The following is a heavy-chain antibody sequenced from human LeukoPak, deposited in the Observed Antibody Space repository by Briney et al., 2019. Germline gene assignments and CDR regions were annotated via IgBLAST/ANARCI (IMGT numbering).Heavy chain of an antibody. V-gene: IGHV3-53*01. CDR1: GFIVSGDF. D-gene: IGHD3-22*01. Sequence: PGGSLRLSCAASGFIVSGDFMSWVRQAPGKGLEWVSVIYSDGSTYYADSVKGRFTISRDNSKNTLYLQMNSLRAEDTAVYYCAKDLNSTYNYDSSGYEDAFDIWGQGTMVTVSS. J-gene: IGHJ3*02. CDR2: IYSDGST. CDR3: AKDLNSTYNYDSSGYEDAFDI.